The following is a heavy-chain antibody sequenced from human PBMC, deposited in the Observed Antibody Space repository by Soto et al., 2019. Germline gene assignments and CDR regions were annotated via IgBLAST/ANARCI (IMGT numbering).Heavy chain of an antibody. CDR1: GFTFSSYG. CDR3: AKALGELSPESYDH. D-gene: IGHD3-16*02. J-gene: IGHJ4*02. V-gene: IGHV3-30*18. Sequence: ESGGGVVQPGRSLRLSCAASGFTFSSYGMHWVRQAPGKGLEWVAIISYDGSNQYYADSVKGRFTISRDNSKNTLYLQMNSLGTEDKAVYYCAKALGELSPESYDHWGQGVLVTVSS. CDR2: ISYDGSNQ.